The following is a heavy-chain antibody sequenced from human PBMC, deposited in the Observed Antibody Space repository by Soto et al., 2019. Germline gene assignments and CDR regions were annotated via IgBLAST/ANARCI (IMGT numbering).Heavy chain of an antibody. D-gene: IGHD3-16*02. V-gene: IGHV4-34*01. Sequence: PSETLSLTCAVYGGSFSGYYWSWIRQPPGKGLEWIGEINHSGSTNYNPSLKSRVTISVDTSKNQFSLKLSSVTAADTAVYYCARGFGYDYIWGSYRFRWFDPWGQGTLVT. CDR1: GGSFSGYY. J-gene: IGHJ5*02. CDR2: INHSGST. CDR3: ARGFGYDYIWGSYRFRWFDP.